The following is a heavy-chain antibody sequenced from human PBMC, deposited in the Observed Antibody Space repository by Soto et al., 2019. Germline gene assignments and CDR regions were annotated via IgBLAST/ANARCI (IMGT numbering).Heavy chain of an antibody. CDR1: GFTFSTYT. CDR2: ITPTSRFI. Sequence: EVQLMESGGGLVKPGGSLRLSCAASGFTFSTYTMNWVRRASGKGLEWVSSITPTSRFIYYADSVRGRFTISRDDAESSLYLHMNSLRAEDTAVYYCTRKPPAPPGREDYFSGLDVCGQGTTATVSS. D-gene: IGHD6-13*01. J-gene: IGHJ6*02. CDR3: TRKPPAPPGREDYFSGLDV. V-gene: IGHV3-21*01.